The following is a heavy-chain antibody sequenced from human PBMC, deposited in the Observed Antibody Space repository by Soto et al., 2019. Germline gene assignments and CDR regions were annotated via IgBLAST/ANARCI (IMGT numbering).Heavy chain of an antibody. V-gene: IGHV4-59*07. CDR3: VRQGIGVLHGLVDV. D-gene: IGHD3-10*01. CDR1: GYSIISFN. CDR2: FRSGGGT. J-gene: IGHJ6*02. Sequence: SATLSLTYTFYGYSIISFNLAWILQPPGKGLEWIGYFRSGGGTSYNPSLKSRVAISADTSMKQFSLRLSSVTAADTAVYYCVRQGIGVLHGLVDVWGQGTTVTVS.